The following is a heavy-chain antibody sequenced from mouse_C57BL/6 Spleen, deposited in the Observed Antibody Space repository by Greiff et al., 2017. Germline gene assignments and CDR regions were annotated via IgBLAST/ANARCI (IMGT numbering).Heavy chain of an antibody. Sequence: QVKLQQSGAELVKPGASVKISCKASGYAFSSYWMNWVKQRPGKGLEWIGQIYPGDGDTNYNGKFKGKATLTADKSSSTASMQLSSLTSEDSAVYFCAREGSYAMDYWGQGTSVTVSA. CDR1: GYAFSSYW. CDR2: IYPGDGDT. CDR3: AREGSYAMDY. V-gene: IGHV1-80*01. J-gene: IGHJ4*01.